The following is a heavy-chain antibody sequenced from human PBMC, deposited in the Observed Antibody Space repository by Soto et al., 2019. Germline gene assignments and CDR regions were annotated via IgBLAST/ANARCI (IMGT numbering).Heavy chain of an antibody. V-gene: IGHV4-4*02. J-gene: IGHJ4*02. CDR1: GGSISSSNW. D-gene: IGHD3-16*01. Sequence: QVQLQESGPGLVKPSGILSLTCAVSGGSISSSNWWSWVRQPPGKGLEWIGEIFHFGSTNYNPSLKSRVTISVDKSMNQFSLRLSSVTAADTAVYYCARGSYASNFDYWGQGTLVTVSS. CDR2: IFHFGST. CDR3: ARGSYASNFDY.